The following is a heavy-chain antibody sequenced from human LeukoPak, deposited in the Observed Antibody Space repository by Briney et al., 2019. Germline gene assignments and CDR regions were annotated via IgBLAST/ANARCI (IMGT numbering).Heavy chain of an antibody. J-gene: IGHJ4*02. CDR1: GGSISSSSYY. V-gene: IGHV4-39*07. CDR2: IYYSGST. D-gene: IGHD6-19*01. CDR3: ARDVEGSGWRIDY. Sequence: SETLSLTCTVSGGSISSSSYYWGWIRQPPGKGLEWIGSIYYSGSTYYNPSLKSRVTISVDTSKNQFSLKLSSVTAADTAVYYCARDVEGSGWRIDYWGQGTLVTVSS.